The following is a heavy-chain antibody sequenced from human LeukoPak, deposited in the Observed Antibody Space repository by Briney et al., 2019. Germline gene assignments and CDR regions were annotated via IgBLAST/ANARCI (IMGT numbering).Heavy chain of an antibody. CDR3: ARDRSGNANYYYGMDV. CDR1: GYTFTSYY. Sequence: ASVKLSCNASGYTFTSYYMHWVRQPPGPGHEWVGIINPSGGSTSYAQKFQGRVTMTRDTSTSTVYMELSSLRSEDAAVYYCARDRSGNANYYYGMDVCGQGTTVTVSS. J-gene: IGHJ6*02. D-gene: IGHD2-15*01. CDR2: INPSGGST. V-gene: IGHV1-46*01.